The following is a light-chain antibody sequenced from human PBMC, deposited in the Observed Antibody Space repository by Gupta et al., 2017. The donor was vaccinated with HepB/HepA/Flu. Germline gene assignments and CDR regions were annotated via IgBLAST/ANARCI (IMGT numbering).Light chain of an antibody. J-gene: IGLJ2*01. CDR3: SSYTSSSTPVV. Sequence: SDLTQPASVSVSPGQSLTIPCTGTSSDVGGYNYVSWYQQHPGKAPKLMIYDVSNRPSGVSNRFSGSKSGNTASLTISGLQAEDEADYYCSSYTSSSTPVVFGGGTKLTVL. V-gene: IGLV2-14*03. CDR2: DVS. CDR1: SSDVGGYNY.